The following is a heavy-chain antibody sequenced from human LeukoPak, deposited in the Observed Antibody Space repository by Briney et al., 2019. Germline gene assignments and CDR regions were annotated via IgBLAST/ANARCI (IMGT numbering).Heavy chain of an antibody. V-gene: IGHV3-21*01. CDR1: GFTFGSFG. CDR3: AREGDGMDV. D-gene: IGHD3-16*01. J-gene: IGHJ6*02. Sequence: GGSLRLSCAASGFTFGSFGINWVRQAPGKGLEWVSFISSTSTYIYYADSVKGRFTISRDNAKNSLYLQMNSLRVEDTAVYYCAREGDGMDVWGQGTTVTAS. CDR2: ISSTSTYI.